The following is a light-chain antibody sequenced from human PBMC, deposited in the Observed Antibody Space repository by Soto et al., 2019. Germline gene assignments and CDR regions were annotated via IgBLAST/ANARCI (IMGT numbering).Light chain of an antibody. J-gene: IGLJ2*01. CDR3: SSYTSASALAI. Sequence: QSVLTQPASVSGSPGQTITISCAGTKFDIGRYNYVSWYRQHPGEAPKLIIFEVNNRPSGISNRFSGSKSGNTASLTISGLQVEDKAHSFCSSYTSASALAIFGGGTQLTVL. CDR2: EVN. CDR1: KFDIGRYNY. V-gene: IGLV2-14*01.